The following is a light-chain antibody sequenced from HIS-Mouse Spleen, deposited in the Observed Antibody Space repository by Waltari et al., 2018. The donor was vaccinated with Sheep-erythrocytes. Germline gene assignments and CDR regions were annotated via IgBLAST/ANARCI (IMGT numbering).Light chain of an antibody. Sequence: SYELTQPPSVSVSPGQTASITCSGDKWGDKYACWYQQEPGQSPVLVIYQDSKRPSGIPGRFCGSNSGNTATLTISGTQAMDEADYYCQAWDSSTAWVFGGGTKLTVL. CDR2: QDS. CDR1: KWGDKY. J-gene: IGLJ3*02. CDR3: QAWDSSTAWV. V-gene: IGLV3-1*01.